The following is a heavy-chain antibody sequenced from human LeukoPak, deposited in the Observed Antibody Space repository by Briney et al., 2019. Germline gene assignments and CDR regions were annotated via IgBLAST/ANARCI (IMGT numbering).Heavy chain of an antibody. V-gene: IGHV4-59*08. CDR2: IFYSGST. CDR1: GGSISSYY. Sequence: PSESLSLTCTVSGGSISSYYWSWIRQPPGKGLEWIGNIFYSGSTIYNPSLKSRVTISVDTSKNQFSLKLSSVTAADTAVYYCAGDNTILWWRGQGTLVTVSS. D-gene: IGHD2-21*01. J-gene: IGHJ4*02. CDR3: AGDNTILWW.